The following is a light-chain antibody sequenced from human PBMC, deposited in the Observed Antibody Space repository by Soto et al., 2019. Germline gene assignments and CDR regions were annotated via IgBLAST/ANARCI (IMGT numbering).Light chain of an antibody. J-gene: IGKJ4*01. CDR3: QRYNRAQRT. CDR2: GGS. CDR1: QGIAVY. V-gene: IGKV1-27*01. Sequence: DIQMTQSTSSLSAFVGDRVTITCRASQGIAVYLAWYQQKPGKVPKLLIYGGSSLVSGVPFRFSGSGSGTDFTLTISSLQPEDVATYYCQRYNRAQRTFGGGTKVDIK.